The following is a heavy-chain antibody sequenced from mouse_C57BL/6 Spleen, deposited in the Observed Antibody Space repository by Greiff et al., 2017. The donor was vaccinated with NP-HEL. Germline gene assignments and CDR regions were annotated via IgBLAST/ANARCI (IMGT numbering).Heavy chain of an antibody. CDR3: ARHEGRFTTVVATDYAMDY. CDR2: FYPGSGSI. CDR1: GYTFTEYT. J-gene: IGHJ4*01. D-gene: IGHD1-1*01. V-gene: IGHV1-62-2*01. Sequence: QVQLQQSGAELVKPGASVKLSCKASGYTFTEYTIHWVKQRSGQGLEWIGWFYPGSGSIKYNEKFKDTATLTADKSSSTVYMELSRLTSEDSAVYFCARHEGRFTTVVATDYAMDYWGQGTSVTVSS.